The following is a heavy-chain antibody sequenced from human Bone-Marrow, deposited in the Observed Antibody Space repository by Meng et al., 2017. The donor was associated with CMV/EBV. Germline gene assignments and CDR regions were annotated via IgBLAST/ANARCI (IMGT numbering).Heavy chain of an antibody. Sequence: ASVKVSCKASGYTFTSYGISWVRQAPGQGLEWMGWISAYNGNTNYAQKLQGRVTMTTDTSTSTAYMELRSLRSDDTAVYYCARDAQLGGWGDHYYYYGMDVWGQGTTVTGYS. D-gene: IGHD2-2*01. V-gene: IGHV1-18*01. CDR1: GYTFTSYG. J-gene: IGHJ6*02. CDR3: ARDAQLGGWGDHYYYYGMDV. CDR2: ISAYNGNT.